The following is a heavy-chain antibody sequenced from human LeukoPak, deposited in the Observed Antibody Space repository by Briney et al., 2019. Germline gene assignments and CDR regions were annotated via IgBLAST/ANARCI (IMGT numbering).Heavy chain of an antibody. CDR1: GGSFSGYY. D-gene: IGHD6-13*01. V-gene: IGHV4-34*01. J-gene: IGHJ5*02. Sequence: SETLSLTCAVYGGSFSGYYWSWIRQPPGKGLEWIGEINHSGSTNYNPSLKSRVTISVDTSKNQFSLKLSPVTAADTAVYYCARRSWYGGGWFDPWGQGTLVTVSS. CDR2: INHSGST. CDR3: ARRSWYGGGWFDP.